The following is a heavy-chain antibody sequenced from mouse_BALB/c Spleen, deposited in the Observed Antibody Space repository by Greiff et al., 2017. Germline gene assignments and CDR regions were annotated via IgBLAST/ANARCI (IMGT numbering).Heavy chain of an antibody. CDR3: AREEVWFAY. J-gene: IGHJ3*01. Sequence: DVMLVESGGGLVKPGGSLKLSCAASGFTFSSYAMSWVRQTPEKRLEWVASISSGGSTYYPDSVKGRFTISRDNARNILYLQMSSLRSEDTAMYYCAREEVWFAYWGQGTLVTVSA. CDR1: GFTFSSYA. CDR2: ISSGGST. V-gene: IGHV5-6-5*01.